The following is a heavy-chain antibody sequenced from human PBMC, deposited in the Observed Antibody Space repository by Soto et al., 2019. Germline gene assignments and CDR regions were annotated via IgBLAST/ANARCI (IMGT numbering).Heavy chain of an antibody. CDR1: GGSLTSNSYY. CDR2: FYYSQST. D-gene: IGHD4-17*01. CDR3: ARRSTVTYEY. Sequence: SETLSLTCTVSGGSLTSNSYYWGWIRQPPGKGLEWIGSFYYSQSTYFNPSLKSRVTISVETSKNQYSLKLSAVTAADTAVYYCARRSTVTYEYWGQGILVTFSS. V-gene: IGHV4-39*01. J-gene: IGHJ4*02.